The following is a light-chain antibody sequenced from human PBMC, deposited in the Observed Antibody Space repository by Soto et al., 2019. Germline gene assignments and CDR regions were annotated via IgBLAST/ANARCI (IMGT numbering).Light chain of an antibody. V-gene: IGKV1-12*02. Sequence: DIQMTQSPSSVSASVGDRVSMSCLASQAIDSWLAWYQQKPGEAPKLLIFTGSLLHSGVPPRFSGSGSGTDFTLTISSLQPEDFATYYCQQANSFPSITFGQGTRLEIK. CDR3: QQANSFPSIT. CDR2: TGS. CDR1: QAIDSW. J-gene: IGKJ5*01.